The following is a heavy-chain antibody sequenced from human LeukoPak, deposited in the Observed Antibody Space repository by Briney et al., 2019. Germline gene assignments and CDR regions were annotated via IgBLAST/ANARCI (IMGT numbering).Heavy chain of an antibody. CDR1: GFTFTSFW. V-gene: IGHV3-74*01. CDR2: INVEVTTT. D-gene: IGHD3-10*01. J-gene: IGHJ4*02. Sequence: GGSLRLSSAGSGFTFTSFWMHWVRHAPGKGLVWVSRINVEVTTTTYADSVEGRFTISRDENTLYLKMNHLRVEDTAVYYCTGGGEETFDYWGQGTLVTVSS. CDR3: TGGGEETFDY.